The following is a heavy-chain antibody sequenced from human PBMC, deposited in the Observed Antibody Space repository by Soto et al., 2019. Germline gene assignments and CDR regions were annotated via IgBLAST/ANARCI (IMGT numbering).Heavy chain of an antibody. J-gene: IGHJ4*02. CDR3: AREGNLGRWIQPLDY. D-gene: IGHD5-18*01. V-gene: IGHV4-30-2*01. CDR1: GGSISSGGYS. Sequence: PSETMSLTCAVSGGSISSGGYSWSWIRQPPGKGLEWIGYIYHSGSTKYSPSLKSRVTMSVDTSKNHFSLKLISVTTADTAVYFCAREGNLGRWIQPLDYWGQGTLVTVSS. CDR2: IYHSGST.